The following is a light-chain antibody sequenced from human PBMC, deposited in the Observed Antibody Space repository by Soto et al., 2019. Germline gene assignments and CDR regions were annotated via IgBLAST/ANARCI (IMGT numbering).Light chain of an antibody. CDR3: SSYTSSAPVV. V-gene: IGLV2-14*01. CDR1: SSDVGDYNY. Sequence: QSALTQPASVSGSPGQSITISCTGTSSDVGDYNYVSWYQQHPGKAPKLIIFDVRDRTSGVSNRFSGSKSGNTASLTISGIQAEDEADYYCSSYTSSAPVVFGGGTKLTVL. CDR2: DVR. J-gene: IGLJ2*01.